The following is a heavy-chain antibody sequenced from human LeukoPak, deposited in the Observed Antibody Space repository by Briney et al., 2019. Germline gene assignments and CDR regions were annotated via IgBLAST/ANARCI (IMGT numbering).Heavy chain of an antibody. CDR3: ARARELLAITTFYYYYYMDV. Sequence: GASVKVSCKASGYTFTSYGISWVRQAPGQGLEWMGWISAYNGNTNYAQKLQGRVTMTTDTSTSTAYMELRSLRSDDTAVYYCARARELLAITTFYYYYYMDVWGKGTTVTVSS. D-gene: IGHD1-26*01. V-gene: IGHV1-18*01. CDR1: GYTFTSYG. CDR2: ISAYNGNT. J-gene: IGHJ6*03.